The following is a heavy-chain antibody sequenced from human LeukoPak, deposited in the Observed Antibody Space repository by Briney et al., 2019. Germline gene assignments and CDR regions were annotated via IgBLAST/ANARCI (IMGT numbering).Heavy chain of an antibody. J-gene: IGHJ4*02. Sequence: GSLRLSCVVSGFTFSSYWMSWVRRAPGKGLEWIGEIYHSGSTNYNPSLKSRVTISVDKSKNQFSLKLSSVTAADTAVYYCARGDGTVVARKFDYWGQGTLVTVSS. D-gene: IGHD2-15*01. CDR3: ARGDGTVVARKFDY. CDR1: GFTFSSYW. CDR2: IYHSGST. V-gene: IGHV4-4*02.